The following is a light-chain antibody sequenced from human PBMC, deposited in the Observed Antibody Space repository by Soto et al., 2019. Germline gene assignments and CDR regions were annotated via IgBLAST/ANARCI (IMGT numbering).Light chain of an antibody. CDR3: QQNGSAPT. V-gene: IGKV3-20*01. Sequence: EIVLTQSPGTLSLSPGERATLSCRASQSVSSSYLAWYQQKPGQAPRLLIYRAYSRATGIPDRASGSGSGTDVTLTISRLEPEDVALDCCQQNGSAPTFGQGTKVEI. CDR2: RAY. CDR1: QSVSSSY. J-gene: IGKJ1*01.